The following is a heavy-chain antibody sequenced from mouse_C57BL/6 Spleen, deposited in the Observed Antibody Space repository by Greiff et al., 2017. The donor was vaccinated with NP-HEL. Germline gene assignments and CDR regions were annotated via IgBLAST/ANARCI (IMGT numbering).Heavy chain of an antibody. CDR3: TRRMVTPFDY. V-gene: IGHV1-15*01. Sequence: VQLHQSGAELVRPAALVTLSCTASGYTFTDYEMHWVKQPPVHGLAWIGAIDPETGGTAYNQKFKGKAILTADKSSSTAYMELRSLTSEDSAVYYCTRRMVTPFDYWGQGTTLTVSS. J-gene: IGHJ2*01. CDR1: GYTFTDYE. D-gene: IGHD2-2*01. CDR2: IDPETGGT.